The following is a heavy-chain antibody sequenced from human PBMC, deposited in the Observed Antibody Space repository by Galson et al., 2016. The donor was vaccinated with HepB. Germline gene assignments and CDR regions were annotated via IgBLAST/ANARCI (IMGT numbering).Heavy chain of an antibody. Sequence: SLRLSCAASGFSFSRFWMSWVRQAPGKGPHYVATINTNGDKQYYVDSVRGRFTISRDNARTSLSLEMNSLRVEDTAVYYCARSGGWYFVTHWFDPWGQGTLVTVSS. J-gene: IGHJ5*02. CDR3: ARSGGWYFVTHWFDP. D-gene: IGHD6-19*01. CDR2: INTNGDKQ. CDR1: GFSFSRFW. V-gene: IGHV3-7*01.